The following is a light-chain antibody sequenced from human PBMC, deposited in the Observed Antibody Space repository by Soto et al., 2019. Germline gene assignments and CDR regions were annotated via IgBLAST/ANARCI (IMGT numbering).Light chain of an antibody. CDR2: GAS. CDR1: QSVSSSX. J-gene: IGKJ1*01. Sequence: PGERDTLSFRARQSVSSSXLTXXQXXPXXXXXLXXYGASTRATGIPARFGGSGSGTDFTLTISSLQPEDFAVYYCQQDYNLPRWTFGQGTKVDIK. V-gene: IGKV3D-7*01. CDR3: QQDYNLPRWT.